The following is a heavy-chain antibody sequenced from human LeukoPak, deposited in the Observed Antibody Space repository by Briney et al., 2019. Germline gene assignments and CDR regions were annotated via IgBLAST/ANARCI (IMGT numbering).Heavy chain of an antibody. CDR2: ISYDGDNK. CDR1: GFTFSSYA. J-gene: IGHJ6*03. CDR3: ARVAAAGTSYYYYYMDV. Sequence: GGSLRLSCAASGFTFSSYAMHWVRQAPGKGLEWVALISYDGDNKYYADSVKGRFTIPRDNSKNTLYLQMNSLRPEDTAVYYCARVAAAGTSYYYYYMDVWGKGTTVTVSS. D-gene: IGHD6-13*01. V-gene: IGHV3-30*04.